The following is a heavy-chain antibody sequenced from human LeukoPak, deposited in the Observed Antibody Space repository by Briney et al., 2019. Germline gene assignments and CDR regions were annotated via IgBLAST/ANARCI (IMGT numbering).Heavy chain of an antibody. V-gene: IGHV5-51*01. Sequence: ESLKISCKGSGYSFANYWIAWVRQMPGKGLEWMGIIYPGDSDTRYSPSFQGQVTISADKSISTAYLELSRLRSDDTAVYYCARGPYGDDAFDIWGQGTMVTVSS. J-gene: IGHJ3*02. CDR3: ARGPYGDDAFDI. CDR2: IYPGDSDT. D-gene: IGHD4-17*01. CDR1: GYSFANYW.